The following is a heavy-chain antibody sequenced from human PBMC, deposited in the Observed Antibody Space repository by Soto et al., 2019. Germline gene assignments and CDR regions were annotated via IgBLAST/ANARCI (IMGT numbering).Heavy chain of an antibody. D-gene: IGHD6-13*01. CDR2: INAGNGNT. V-gene: IGHV1-3*01. CDR1: GYTFTSYA. CDR3: AILAAAGTSVDY. J-gene: IGHJ4*02. Sequence: ASVKVSCKASGYTFTSYAMHWVRQAPGQRLEWMGWINAGNGNTKYSQKFQGRVTITRDTSASTAYMELSSLRSEDTAVYYCAILAAAGTSVDYWGQGTLVTVSS.